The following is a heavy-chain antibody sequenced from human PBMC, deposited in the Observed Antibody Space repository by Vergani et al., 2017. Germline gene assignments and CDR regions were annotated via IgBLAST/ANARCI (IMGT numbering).Heavy chain of an antibody. V-gene: IGHV3-30*02. Sequence: QVQLVESAGGVVQPGGSLRLSCAASGFTFSNFGMHWIRPAPGKGLEWLAYIGKDGINTRYRDAVKGRFPVSRDNSKDVLYLQMDSMRSEDTALYYCAKYLRDSTDGLPDSWGPGTLVIVSS. CDR2: IGKDGINT. CDR1: GFTFSNFG. CDR3: AKYLRDSTDGLPDS. D-gene: IGHD2-21*02. J-gene: IGHJ4*02.